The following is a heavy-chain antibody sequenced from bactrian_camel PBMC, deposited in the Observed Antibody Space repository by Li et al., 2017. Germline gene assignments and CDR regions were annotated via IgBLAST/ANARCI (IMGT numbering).Heavy chain of an antibody. V-gene: IGHV3S40*01. D-gene: IGHD2*01. CDR1: GFTFSNYD. CDR2: TDGSGRTT. Sequence: VQLVESGGGLVQPGGSLRLSCAPSGFTFSNYDLSWVRQAPGKGLEWVSSTDGSGRTTAYADSVKGRFTISRANAKNTLYLQMTSLESDDTAMYYCAAEHCGGNAPHEYNYFGQGTQVTVS. CDR3: AAEHCGGNAPHEYNY. J-gene: IGHJ4*01.